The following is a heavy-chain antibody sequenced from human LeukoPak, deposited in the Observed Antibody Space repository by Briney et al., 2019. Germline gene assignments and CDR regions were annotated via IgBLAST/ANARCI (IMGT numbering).Heavy chain of an antibody. J-gene: IGHJ4*02. CDR2: IYPGDSDT. D-gene: IGHD5-12*01. Sequence: GESLKISCKGSGYSFTSYWIGWVRQMPGKGLEWMGIIYPGDSDTRYSPCFQGQVTISADKSISTAYLQWSSLKASDTAMYYCARRRGGVVVATTDFDYWGQGTLVTVSS. CDR1: GYSFTSYW. CDR3: ARRRGGVVVATTDFDY. V-gene: IGHV5-51*01.